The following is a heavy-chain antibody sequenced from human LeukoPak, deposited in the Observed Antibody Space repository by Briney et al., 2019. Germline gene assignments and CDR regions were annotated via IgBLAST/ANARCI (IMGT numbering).Heavy chain of an antibody. Sequence: ASVKVSCKASGGTFSSYAISWVRQAPGQGLEWMGGIIPIFGTANYAQKFQGRVTITADKSTSTAYMELSSLRSEDTAVYYCARDPLWFRGNYYYHYMDVWGKGTTVTVSS. CDR1: GGTFSSYA. J-gene: IGHJ6*03. CDR2: IIPIFGTA. V-gene: IGHV1-69*06. D-gene: IGHD5-18*01. CDR3: ARDPLWFRGNYYYHYMDV.